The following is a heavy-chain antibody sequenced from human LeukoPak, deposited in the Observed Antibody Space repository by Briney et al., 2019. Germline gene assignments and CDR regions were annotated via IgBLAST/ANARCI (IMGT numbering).Heavy chain of an antibody. V-gene: IGHV1-8*01. CDR3: ARGPVSSHGMDV. Sequence: ASVTVSCKASGYTFTSYDINWVRQATGQGLEWMGWKNPNSGRTGFAQKFQGRLTMTMNTSISTAYMELSSLTSEDTAVYYCARGPVSSHGMDVWGQGTTVTVSS. CDR1: GYTFTSYD. J-gene: IGHJ6*02. CDR2: KNPNSGRT. D-gene: IGHD2-2*01.